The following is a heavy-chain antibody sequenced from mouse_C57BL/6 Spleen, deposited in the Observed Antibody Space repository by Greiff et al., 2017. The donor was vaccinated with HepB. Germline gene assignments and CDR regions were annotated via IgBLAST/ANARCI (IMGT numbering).Heavy chain of an antibody. J-gene: IGHJ4*01. CDR3: ANYDYAGYYAMDY. CDR2: ISSGSSTI. CDR1: GFTFSDYG. V-gene: IGHV5-17*01. D-gene: IGHD2-4*01. Sequence: EVQLVESGGGLVKPGGSLKLSCAASGFTFSDYGMHWVRQAPEKGLEWVAYISSGSSTIYYADTVKGRFTISRDNAKNTLFLQMTSLRSEDTAMYYCANYDYAGYYAMDYWGQGTSVTVSS.